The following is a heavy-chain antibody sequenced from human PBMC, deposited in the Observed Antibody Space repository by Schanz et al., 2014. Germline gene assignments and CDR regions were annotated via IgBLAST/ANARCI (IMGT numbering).Heavy chain of an antibody. CDR3: ARAKRFGDMDV. CDR1: GDTFSKYN. J-gene: IGHJ6*02. D-gene: IGHD3-10*01. Sequence: QVQLVQSGPEVKKPGSSVKVSCQAFGDTFSKYNIMWVRQVPGQGLEWLGRIMPLRGIGNNAWKFQDRLTITADKSTSTASMELSSLRSEDTAVYYCARAKRFGDMDVWGQGTTVTVSS. V-gene: IGHV1-69*02. CDR2: IMPLRGIG.